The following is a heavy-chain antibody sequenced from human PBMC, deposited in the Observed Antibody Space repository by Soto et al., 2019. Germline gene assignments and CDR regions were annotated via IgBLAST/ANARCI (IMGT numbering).Heavy chain of an antibody. J-gene: IGHJ4*02. CDR1: GFTFDDHA. Sequence: GGSLRLSCAASGFTFDDHAMHWVRQAPGKGLEWVSIISWNSGIIDYADSVKGRFTFSRDNAKNSLYLQMNSLRPEDTALYYCARDISIAAGGIDFWGQGTLVTVSS. V-gene: IGHV3-9*01. CDR2: ISWNSGII. D-gene: IGHD6-13*01. CDR3: ARDISIAAGGIDF.